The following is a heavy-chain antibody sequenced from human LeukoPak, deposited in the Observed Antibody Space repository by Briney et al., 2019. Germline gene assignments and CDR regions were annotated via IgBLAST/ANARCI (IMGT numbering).Heavy chain of an antibody. J-gene: IGHJ4*02. CDR3: AKDRARANTAMFDY. CDR2: ISYDKSNK. CDR1: GFTFSSYA. Sequence: GGSLRLSCAASGFTFSSYAMHWVRQAPGKGLEWVALISYDKSNKYYADSVKGRFTISRDNSKNTLYLQMNSLRAEDTAVYYCAKDRARANTAMFDYWGQGTLVTVSS. D-gene: IGHD5-18*01. V-gene: IGHV3-30-3*01.